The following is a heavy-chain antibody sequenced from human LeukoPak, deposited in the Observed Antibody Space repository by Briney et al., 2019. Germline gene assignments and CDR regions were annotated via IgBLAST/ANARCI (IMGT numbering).Heavy chain of an antibody. CDR3: ARGWSGRKDPIDH. J-gene: IGHJ4*02. D-gene: IGHD3-3*01. CDR2: INPSGGNT. Sequence: ASVTVSFKASGYIFTIYYMHWVRQAPGQGLEWMGIINPSGGNTSFAQKFQGRVTMTRDTSTNTVYMELSSLRSEDTAVYYCARGWSGRKDPIDHRGQGTLVTVSS. V-gene: IGHV1-46*01. CDR1: GYIFTIYY.